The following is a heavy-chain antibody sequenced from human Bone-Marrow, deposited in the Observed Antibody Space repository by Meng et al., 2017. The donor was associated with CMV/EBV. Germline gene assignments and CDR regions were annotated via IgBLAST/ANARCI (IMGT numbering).Heavy chain of an antibody. CDR1: GGTFSSYA. D-gene: IGHD2-2*01. V-gene: IGHV1-69*05. CDR3: ASTVVVPAATSYYYYYGMDV. CDR2: ITPIFGTP. J-gene: IGHJ6*02. Sequence: SVKVSCKASGGTFSSYAISWVRQAPGQGLEWMGGITPIFGTPNYAQKFQGRVTITTDESTSTAYLELSSLRSEDTAVYYCASTVVVPAATSYYYYYGMDVWGQGTTVTVSS.